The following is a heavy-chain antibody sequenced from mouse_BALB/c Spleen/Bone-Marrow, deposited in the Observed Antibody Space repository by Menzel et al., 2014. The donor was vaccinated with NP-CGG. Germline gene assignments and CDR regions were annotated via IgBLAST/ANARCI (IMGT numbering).Heavy chain of an antibody. CDR2: IDPSDSYT. Sequence: VQLQQSGAELVKPGASVKMSCKASGYTFTSYWMHWVRQRPGQGLEWIGVIDPSDSYTSYIQKFKGKATLTVDTSSSTAYMQLSSLTSEDSAVYYCTRDATDYWGQGTSVTVSS. CDR1: GYTFTSYW. J-gene: IGHJ4*01. CDR3: TRDATDY. V-gene: IGHV1S127*01.